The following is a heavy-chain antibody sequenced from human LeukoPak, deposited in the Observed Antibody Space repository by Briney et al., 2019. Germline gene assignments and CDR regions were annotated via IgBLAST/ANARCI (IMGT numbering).Heavy chain of an antibody. J-gene: IGHJ4*02. D-gene: IGHD5-24*01. CDR1: GYTFTNNY. V-gene: IGHV1-46*01. Sequence: ASVKVSCKASGYTFTNNYMHWVRQAPGQGLEWMGIINPSGDNTWYAQKFQGRVTMTRDMSTSTVYMELSSLRSEDTAVYYCARDRVATTPFDYWGQGTLVTVSS. CDR3: ARDRVATTPFDY. CDR2: INPSGDNT.